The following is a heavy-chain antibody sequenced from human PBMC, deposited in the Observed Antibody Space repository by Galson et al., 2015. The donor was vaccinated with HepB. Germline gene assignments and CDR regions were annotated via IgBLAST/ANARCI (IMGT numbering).Heavy chain of an antibody. Sequence: SLRLSCAASGFTFSSYGMHWVRQAPGKGLEWVAVIWYDGSNKYYADSVKGRFTISRDNSKNTLYLQMNSLRAEDTAVYYCARDQGVNWYFDLWGRGTLVTVSS. CDR3: ARDQGVNWYFDL. D-gene: IGHD3-16*01. CDR1: GFTFSSYG. CDR2: IWYDGSNK. J-gene: IGHJ2*01. V-gene: IGHV3-33*08.